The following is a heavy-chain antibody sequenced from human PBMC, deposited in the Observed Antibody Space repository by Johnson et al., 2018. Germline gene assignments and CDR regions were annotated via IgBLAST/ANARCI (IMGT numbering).Heavy chain of an antibody. D-gene: IGHD3-22*01. CDR1: SASISSDSYY. J-gene: IGHJ3*01. CDR3: AVVIIRENAFVV. V-gene: IGHV4-39*07. Sequence: QVQLQEAGPGLVKPSETLSLVCTVSSASISSDSYYWGWIRQPPGKGLEWIGTIYSEKSTFYIPSLMRPLTISLDTYKNHFSLRLTSVTAADTAMYYCAVVIIRENAFVVWGQGTMVTVSS. CDR2: IYSEKST.